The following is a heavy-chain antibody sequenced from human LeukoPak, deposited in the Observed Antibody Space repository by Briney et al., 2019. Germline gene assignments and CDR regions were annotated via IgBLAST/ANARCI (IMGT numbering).Heavy chain of an antibody. Sequence: PGGSLRLSCAASGFTFSSYAMSWVRQAPGKGLEWVSAIGGRGTSTYYADSVKGRFTISRDNSKNTLYVQMNSLRPEDTAVYYCARPYSSGWYGDIDYWGQGTLVTVSS. CDR3: ARPYSSGWYGDIDY. J-gene: IGHJ4*02. D-gene: IGHD6-19*01. V-gene: IGHV3-23*01. CDR1: GFTFSSYA. CDR2: IGGRGTST.